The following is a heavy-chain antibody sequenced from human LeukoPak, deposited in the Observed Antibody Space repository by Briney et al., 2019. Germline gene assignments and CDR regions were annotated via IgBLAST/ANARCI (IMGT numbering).Heavy chain of an antibody. J-gene: IGHJ4*02. CDR1: GFTFDDYA. D-gene: IGHD3-3*01. CDR3: AKDTGGTSGSSSYFDY. V-gene: IGHV3-43D*03. CDR2: ISWDGGST. Sequence: GGSLRLSCAASGFTFDDYAMHWVRQAPGKGLEWVSLISWDGGSTYYADSVKGRFTISRDNSKNSLYLQMTSLRAEDTALYYCAKDTGGTSGSSSYFDYWGQGTLVTVSS.